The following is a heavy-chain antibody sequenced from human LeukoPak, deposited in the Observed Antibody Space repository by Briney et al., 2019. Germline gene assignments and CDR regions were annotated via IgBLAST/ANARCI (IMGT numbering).Heavy chain of an antibody. CDR1: GCTFSSYA. J-gene: IGHJ6*03. V-gene: IGHV1-69*01. D-gene: IGHD2-2*01. Sequence: SVKVSCKASGCTFSSYAISWVRQAPGQGLEWMGGIIPIFGGANYAQKFQGRVTITADESTSTAYMELRSLRSEDTAVYYCNALPYCSSTSCYGYYYYMDVWGKGTTVTVSS. CDR3: NALPYCSSTSCYGYYYYMDV. CDR2: IIPIFGGA.